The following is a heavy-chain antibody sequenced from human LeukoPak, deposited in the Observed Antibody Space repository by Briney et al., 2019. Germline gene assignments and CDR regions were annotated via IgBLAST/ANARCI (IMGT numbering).Heavy chain of an antibody. D-gene: IGHD1-26*01. CDR3: ARGRIVGASPYGY. J-gene: IGHJ4*02. Sequence: SETLSLTCAVYGGSFSGYYWSWIRQPPGKGLEWIGEINHSGSTNYNPSLKSRVTISVDTSENQFSLKLSSVTAADTAVYYCARGRIVGASPYGYWGQGTLVAVSS. CDR1: GGSFSGYY. V-gene: IGHV4-34*01. CDR2: INHSGST.